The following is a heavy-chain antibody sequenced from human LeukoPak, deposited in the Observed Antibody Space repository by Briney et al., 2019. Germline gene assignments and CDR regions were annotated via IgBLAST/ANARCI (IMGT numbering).Heavy chain of an antibody. CDR2: ISAYNGNT. CDR3: ARRTPGPEYTVTSYRNYYYYYVDV. V-gene: IGHV1-18*01. D-gene: IGHD4-17*01. Sequence: GASVKVSCKASGYTFTSYGISWVRQAPGQGLEWMGWISAYNGNTNYAQKLQGRVTMTTDTSTSTAYMELRSLRSDDTAVYYCARRTPGPEYTVTSYRNYYYYYVDVWGKGTTVTVSS. CDR1: GYTFTSYG. J-gene: IGHJ6*03.